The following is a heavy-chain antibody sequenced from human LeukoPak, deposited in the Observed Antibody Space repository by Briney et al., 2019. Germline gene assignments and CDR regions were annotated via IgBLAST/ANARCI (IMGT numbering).Heavy chain of an antibody. CDR1: GFTFSNYG. D-gene: IGHD3-3*01. CDR3: ARDERLLSFLK. J-gene: IGHJ4*02. Sequence: GGSLRLSCAAPGFTFSNYGLSWVRQAPGKGLEWVSGITGGGGSTYYADSVKGRFTISRDNSKNTLYLQMNSLRAEDTAIYYCARDERLLSFLKWGQGTLVTVSS. CDR2: ITGGGGST. V-gene: IGHV3-23*01.